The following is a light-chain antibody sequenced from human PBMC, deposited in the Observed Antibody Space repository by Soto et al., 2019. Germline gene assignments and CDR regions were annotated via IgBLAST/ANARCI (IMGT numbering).Light chain of an antibody. J-gene: IGKJ4*01. CDR1: QSVSNY. CDR3: QQRSNWPLLT. V-gene: IGKV3-11*01. CDR2: DAS. Sequence: EIVLTQSPATLSLSPGERATLSCRASQSVSNYLAWYQQKPGQAPRLLIYDASNRATGIPPRFSGSGSGTDFTLTISSLAPEDFAIYYCQQRSNWPLLTFGGGTKVEIK.